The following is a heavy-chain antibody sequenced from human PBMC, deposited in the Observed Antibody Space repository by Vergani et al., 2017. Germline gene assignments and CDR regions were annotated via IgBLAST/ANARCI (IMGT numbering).Heavy chain of an antibody. J-gene: IGHJ3*02. V-gene: IGHV1-69*01. CDR1: GGTFSSYA. CDR3: AGGVGRSYPDSRCAFDI. Sequence: QVQLVQSGAEVKKPGSSVKVSCKASGGTFSSYAISWVRQAPGQGLEWMGGIIPIFGTANYAQKFQGRVTITADESTSTAYMELSSLGSEDTAVYYCAGGVGRSYPDSRCAFDIWGQGTMVTVSS. D-gene: IGHD3/OR15-3a*01. CDR2: IIPIFGTA.